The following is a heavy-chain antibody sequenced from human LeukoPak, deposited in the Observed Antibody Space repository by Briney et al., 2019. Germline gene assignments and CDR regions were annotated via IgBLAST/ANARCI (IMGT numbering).Heavy chain of an antibody. CDR1: GGSISSSNW. Sequence: SGTLSLTCAVSGGSISSSNWWSWIRQPPGKGLEWIGSIYYSGSTYYNPSLKSRVTISVDTSKNQFSLKLSSVTAADTAVYYCARQLLWFDYWGQGTLVTVSS. J-gene: IGHJ4*02. CDR2: IYYSGST. V-gene: IGHV4-39*01. D-gene: IGHD3-10*01. CDR3: ARQLLWFDY.